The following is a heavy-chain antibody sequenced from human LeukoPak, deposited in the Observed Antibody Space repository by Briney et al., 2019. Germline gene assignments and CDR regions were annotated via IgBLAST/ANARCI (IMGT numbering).Heavy chain of an antibody. Sequence: GGSLRLSCAASGFTFSSYGMHWVRQAPGKGLEWVAFIRYDGRNKYYADSVKGRFIISRDNSKNTLYLQMNSLRAEGTAVYYCAKGGKYDILTGYPRSRLLGDYWGQGTLVTVSS. CDR3: AKGGKYDILTGYPRSRLLGDY. D-gene: IGHD3-9*01. V-gene: IGHV3-30*02. CDR1: GFTFSSYG. CDR2: IRYDGRNK. J-gene: IGHJ4*02.